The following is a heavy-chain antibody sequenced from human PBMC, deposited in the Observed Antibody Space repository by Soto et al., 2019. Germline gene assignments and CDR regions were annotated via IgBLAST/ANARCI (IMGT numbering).Heavy chain of an antibody. CDR2: IIPIFGTA. D-gene: IGHD1-26*01. CDR1: GGTFSSYA. Sequence: QVQLVQSGAEVKKPGSSVKVSCKASGGTFSSYAISWVRQAPGQGLEWMGGIIPIFGTANYAQKCQGRARVTGGESTSTAYMALSRLRSELMAVYSCAITISGGYPPRWFAPWRQGTLVAVSS. J-gene: IGHJ5*02. V-gene: IGHV1-69*01. CDR3: AITISGGYPPRWFAP.